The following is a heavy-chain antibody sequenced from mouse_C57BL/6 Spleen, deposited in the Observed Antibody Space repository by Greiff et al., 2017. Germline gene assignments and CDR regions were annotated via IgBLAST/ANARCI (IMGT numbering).Heavy chain of an antibody. J-gene: IGHJ3*01. CDR3: TTLGDSAWFAY. D-gene: IGHD2-13*01. Sequence: QVQLKQSGAELVRPGASVTLSCKASGYTFTDYEMHWVKQTPVHGLEWIGAIDPETGGTAYNQKFKGKAILTADKSSSTAYMELRSLTSEDSAVYYCTTLGDSAWFAYWGQGTLVTVSA. V-gene: IGHV1-15*01. CDR1: GYTFTDYE. CDR2: IDPETGGT.